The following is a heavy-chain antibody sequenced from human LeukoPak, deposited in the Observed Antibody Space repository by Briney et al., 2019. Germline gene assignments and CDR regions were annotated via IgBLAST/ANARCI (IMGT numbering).Heavy chain of an antibody. J-gene: IGHJ2*01. CDR1: GGSISSYY. D-gene: IGHD2-15*01. Sequence: SETLSLTCTVSGGSISSYYWSWIRQPPGKGPELIGYIHSTGNTGYNPSLKSRVTISVDTFKNQFSLGLRSVTTADTAVYYCARGGWSIDFWGRGTLVTVSS. CDR3: ARGGWSIDF. V-gene: IGHV4-59*01. CDR2: IHSTGNT.